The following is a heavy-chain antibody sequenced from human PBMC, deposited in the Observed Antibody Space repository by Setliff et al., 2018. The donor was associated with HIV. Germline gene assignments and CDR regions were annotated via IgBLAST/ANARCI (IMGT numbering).Heavy chain of an antibody. CDR2: INQNGREK. V-gene: IGHV3-7*01. CDR1: GFTSGFTFTNYW. J-gene: IGHJ4*02. D-gene: IGHD6-25*01. CDR3: AGSRGYFVQAD. Sequence: GGSLRLSCAASGFTSGFTFTNYWMSWVRQAPGKGLEWVANINQNGREKYYVDSVKGRFTISRDNAKDSLYLQMNSLRGEDTAVYYCAGSRGYFVQADWGQGSLVTVSS.